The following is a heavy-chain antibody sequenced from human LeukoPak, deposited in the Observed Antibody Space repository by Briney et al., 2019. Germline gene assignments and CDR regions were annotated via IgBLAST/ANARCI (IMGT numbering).Heavy chain of an antibody. V-gene: IGHV3-23*01. J-gene: IGHJ3*02. CDR1: GFTFSSYA. CDR3: ARDRGYGDYVGAFDI. Sequence: GGSLRLSCAASGFTFSSYAMSWVRQAPGKGLEWVSAISGSGGSTSYADSVKGRFTISRDNAKNSLYLQMNSLRDEDTAVYYCARDRGYGDYVGAFDIWGQGTMVTVSS. D-gene: IGHD4-17*01. CDR2: ISGSGGST.